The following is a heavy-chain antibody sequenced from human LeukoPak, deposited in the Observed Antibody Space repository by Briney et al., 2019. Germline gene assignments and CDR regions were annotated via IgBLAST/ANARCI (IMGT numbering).Heavy chain of an antibody. CDR1: GGSISTYY. CDR2: IYYSGSI. Sequence: SETLSLTCTVSGGSISTYYWSWIRQPPGKGLEWIGYIYYSGSINYNPSLKSRVTISVDTSKNQFSLKLSSVTAADTAVYYCAKTMVRGVSYYYYGMDVWGQGTTVTVSS. D-gene: IGHD3-10*01. CDR3: AKTMVRGVSYYYYGMDV. J-gene: IGHJ6*02. V-gene: IGHV4-59*08.